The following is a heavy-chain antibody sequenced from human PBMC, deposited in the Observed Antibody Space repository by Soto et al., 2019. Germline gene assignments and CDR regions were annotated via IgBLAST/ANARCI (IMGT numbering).Heavy chain of an antibody. CDR1: GFTFSRHG. D-gene: IGHD6-6*01. J-gene: IGHJ6*02. CDR3: AKEPIAGRPYYYGVDV. CDR2: ISSEGTNK. Sequence: QEQLVESGGGVVQPGRSLRLSCAASGFTFSRHGLHWVRQAPGKGLEWVAYISSEGTNKYYADSVNGRFTISRDNSKNTVYLQMYGLTIDDSALYYCAKEPIAGRPYYYGVDVWGQGTTVAVSS. V-gene: IGHV3-30*18.